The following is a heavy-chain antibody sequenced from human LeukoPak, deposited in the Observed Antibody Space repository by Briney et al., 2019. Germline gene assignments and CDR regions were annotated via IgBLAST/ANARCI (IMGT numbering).Heavy chain of an antibody. Sequence: ASVKVSCKASGGTFSSYAISWVRQAPGQGLEWMGGIIPIFGTANYAQKFQGRVTITADKSTSTAYMELSSLRSEDAAVYYCARKVPNDSSGYYYRGQFDPWGQGTLVTVSS. V-gene: IGHV1-69*06. J-gene: IGHJ5*02. CDR1: GGTFSSYA. CDR3: ARKVPNDSSGYYYRGQFDP. D-gene: IGHD3-22*01. CDR2: IIPIFGTA.